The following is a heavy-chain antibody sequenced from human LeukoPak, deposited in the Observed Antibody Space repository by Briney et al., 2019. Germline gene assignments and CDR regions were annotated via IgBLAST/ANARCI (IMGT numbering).Heavy chain of an antibody. Sequence: PSETLSLTCTVSGGSFSSYYWSWIRQPPGKGLEWIGYMFYSGSSGSTNYNPSLTSRVTISVDTSKNQFSLKLSSVTAAGTAVYYCARGGTMTTVPLWGQGTLVTVSS. CDR2: MFYSGSSGST. D-gene: IGHD4-17*01. CDR3: ARGGTMTTVPL. CDR1: GGSFSSYY. V-gene: IGHV4-59*08. J-gene: IGHJ4*02.